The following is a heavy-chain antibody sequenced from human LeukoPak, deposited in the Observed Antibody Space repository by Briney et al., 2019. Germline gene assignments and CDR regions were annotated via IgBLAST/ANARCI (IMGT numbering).Heavy chain of an antibody. V-gene: IGHV3-49*04. Sequence: GGSLRLSCTAFGFTFGDHAMSWVRQAPGKGLEWVGFIRSKAYRGTTEYAASVKGRFTISRDDSTSIAYLQMNSLKTEDTAVYYCTRGPIQLWLYHGMDVWGQGTTVIVSS. CDR1: GFTFGDHA. D-gene: IGHD5-18*01. CDR3: TRGPIQLWLYHGMDV. J-gene: IGHJ6*02. CDR2: IRSKAYRGTT.